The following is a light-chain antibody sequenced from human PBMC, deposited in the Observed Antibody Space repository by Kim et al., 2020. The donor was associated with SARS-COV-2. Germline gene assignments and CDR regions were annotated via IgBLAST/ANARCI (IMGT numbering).Light chain of an antibody. CDR1: KLGDKY. CDR3: QAWDSGTAV. Sequence: SYELTQPPSLSVSPGQTASITCSGHKLGDKYACWFQQKSGQSPILVIYQDAMRPSGIPERFSGSNSGNTATLTISGTQAMDEAEYYCQAWDSGTAVFGGGTRLTVL. V-gene: IGLV3-1*01. CDR2: QDA. J-gene: IGLJ3*02.